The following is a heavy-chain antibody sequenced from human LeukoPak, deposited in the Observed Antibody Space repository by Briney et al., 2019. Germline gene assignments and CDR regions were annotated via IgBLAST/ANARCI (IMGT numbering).Heavy chain of an antibody. CDR1: GFTFSNYW. V-gene: IGHV3-7*01. CDR3: ARDRDDGGFEY. D-gene: IGHD4-23*01. CDR2: INQDGRVK. J-gene: IGHJ4*02. Sequence: GGSLRLSCAPPGFTFSNYWMSWVRQAPEKGLEWVANINQDGRVKQYVDSMKGRFTISRDNAKNSLYLQMNSLRAEDAAVYYCARDRDDGGFEYWGQGTLVTVFS.